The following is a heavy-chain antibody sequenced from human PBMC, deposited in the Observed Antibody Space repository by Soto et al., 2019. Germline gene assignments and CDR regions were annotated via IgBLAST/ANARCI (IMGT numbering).Heavy chain of an antibody. J-gene: IGHJ4*02. V-gene: IGHV1-8*01. CDR1: GYTFTSYD. CDR2: MNPNSGNT. D-gene: IGHD4-17*01. CDR3: TSTLYSDIVVY. Sequence: QVQLVQSGAEVKKPGASVKVSCKASGYTFTSYDINWVRQATGQGLEWMGWMNPNSGNTGYAQKFQGRXTXTXXTSTSTVDMELSGLRSEDRAVYFCTSTLYSDIVVYWGQGSLVSSSA.